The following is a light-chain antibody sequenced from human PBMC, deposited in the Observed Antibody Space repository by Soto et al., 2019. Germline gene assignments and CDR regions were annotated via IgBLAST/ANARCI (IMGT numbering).Light chain of an antibody. CDR2: EVS. J-gene: IGLJ3*02. CDR3: SSFATTSTLL. V-gene: IGLV2-14*01. Sequence: QSALTQPASVSGSPGQSIAISCTGTSSDIGAYNYVSWYQQHPGKAPKLMIYEVSNWPSGVSDRFSGSKSGNTASLTISGLQAEDEADYYCSSFATTSTLLFGGGTKVTVL. CDR1: SSDIGAYNY.